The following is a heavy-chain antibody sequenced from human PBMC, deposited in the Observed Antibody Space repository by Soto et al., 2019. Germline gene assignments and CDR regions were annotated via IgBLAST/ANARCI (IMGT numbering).Heavy chain of an antibody. J-gene: IGHJ5*02. V-gene: IGHV3-30-3*01. CDR1: GFTFRSYH. CDR3: ARAMDTAMTSKDNWFDP. CDR2: ISTDENKT. D-gene: IGHD5-18*01. Sequence: QVQLVESGGGVVQPGRSLRLSCAASGFTFRSYHLHWVRQAPGKGLEWVATISTDENKTYYTDSVKGRFTISRDNSKNTLYLQVNSLRGEDTAVYYCARAMDTAMTSKDNWFDPWGQGTLVTVSS.